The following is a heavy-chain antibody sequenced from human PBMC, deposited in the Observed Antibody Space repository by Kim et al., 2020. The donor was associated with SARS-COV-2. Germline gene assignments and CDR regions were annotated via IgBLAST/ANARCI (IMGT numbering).Heavy chain of an antibody. CDR2: IYYSGST. J-gene: IGHJ5*02. Sequence: SETLSLTCTVSGGSVSPYYWSWIRQPPGKGLEWIGYIYYSGSTNYNPSLKSRITISVDTSKNQVSLKLRSVTAADTAGYYCAREGLLGAHNWFDPWGQGTLVTVSS. CDR1: GGSVSPYY. V-gene: IGHV4-59*02. D-gene: IGHD1-26*01. CDR3: AREGLLGAHNWFDP.